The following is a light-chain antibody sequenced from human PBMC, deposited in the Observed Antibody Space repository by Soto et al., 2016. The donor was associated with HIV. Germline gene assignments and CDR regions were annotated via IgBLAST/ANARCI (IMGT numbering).Light chain of an antibody. J-gene: IGKJ4*01. V-gene: IGKV1-5*03. Sequence: DIQMAQSPSTLSASVGDRVTITCRASQSISSWLAWYQQKPGKAPTLLIYKASSLESGVPSRFSGSGSGTEFSLTISSLQPDDFATYYCQQYNLYPITFGGGTKV. CDR1: QSISSW. CDR2: KAS. CDR3: QQYNLYPIT.